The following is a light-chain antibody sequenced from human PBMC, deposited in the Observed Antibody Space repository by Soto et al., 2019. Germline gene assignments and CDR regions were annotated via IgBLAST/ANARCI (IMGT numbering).Light chain of an antibody. Sequence: DIVMTQSPDSLSVSLGERATINCKSSQSVLSSSNNKNYLSWFQQKPGQPPKILISWASIRESGVPDRFSGSGSGTDFTLTISSVQAEDVAVYYWQQNSRVPVTFGGGTKVEIK. J-gene: IGKJ4*01. V-gene: IGKV4-1*01. CDR2: WAS. CDR3: QQNSRVPVT. CDR1: QSVLSSSNNKNY.